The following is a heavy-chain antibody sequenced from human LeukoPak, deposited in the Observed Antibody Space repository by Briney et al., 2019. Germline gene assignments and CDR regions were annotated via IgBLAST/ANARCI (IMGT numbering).Heavy chain of an antibody. D-gene: IGHD3-22*01. CDR3: ARDAFGPGYYDSSGSQRNWFDP. V-gene: IGHV6-1*01. Sequence: SQTLSLSSAISGDSLSINSAAWNWHRQSPSRGLEWLGRTYYRSQWYNDYAVSVKSRITITPDTSKNQFSLQLNSVTPEDTAVYYCARDAFGPGYYDSSGSQRNWFDPWGQGTLVTVSS. CDR1: GDSLSINSAA. J-gene: IGHJ5*02. CDR2: TYYRSQWYN.